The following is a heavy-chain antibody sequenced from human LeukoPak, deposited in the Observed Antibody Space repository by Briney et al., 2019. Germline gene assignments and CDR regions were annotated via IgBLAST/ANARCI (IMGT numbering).Heavy chain of an antibody. J-gene: IGHJ5*02. CDR2: IYTSGTT. CDR1: GNSFGNYY. D-gene: IGHD4-17*01. V-gene: IGHV4-4*07. Sequence: PSETLSLTRTVSGNSFGNYYWSWIRQPAGKGLEWIGRIYTSGTTTYNPSLKSRVTMSVDTSRNQFSLRLSSVTAADTAVYFCTRDTGTTGEVRSDPWGQGTLVTVSS. CDR3: TRDTGTTGEVRSDP.